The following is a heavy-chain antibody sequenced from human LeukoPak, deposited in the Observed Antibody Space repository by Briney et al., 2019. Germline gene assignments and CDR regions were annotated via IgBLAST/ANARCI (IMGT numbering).Heavy chain of an antibody. J-gene: IGHJ6*03. Sequence: PGGSLRLSCAASGFTFSSYSMNWVRQAPGKGLEWVSSISSSSSYIYYADSVKGRFTISRDNAKNSLYLQMNSLRAEDTAVYYCAKEGGGFDYYMDVWGKGTTVTVSS. CDR3: AKEGGGFDYYMDV. CDR1: GFTFSSYS. V-gene: IGHV3-21*01. D-gene: IGHD3-16*01. CDR2: ISSSSSYI.